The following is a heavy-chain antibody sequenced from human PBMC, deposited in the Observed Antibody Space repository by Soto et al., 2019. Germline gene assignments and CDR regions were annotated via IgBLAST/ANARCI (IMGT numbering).Heavy chain of an antibody. CDR2: IYHSGST. J-gene: IGHJ4*02. D-gene: IGHD6-19*01. Sequence: PGKGLNYIGYIYHSGSTYYNPSLKSRVTISVDRSKNQFSLKLSSVTAAVTAVYYCAQVRSGWGLDYWGER. CDR3: AQVRSGWGLDY. V-gene: IGHV4-30-2*01.